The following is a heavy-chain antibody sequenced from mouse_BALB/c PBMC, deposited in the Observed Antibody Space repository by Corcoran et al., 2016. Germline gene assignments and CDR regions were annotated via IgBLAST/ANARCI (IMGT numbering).Heavy chain of an antibody. CDR2: INTYTGEP. J-gene: IGHJ4*01. CDR1: RYTFPNYG. V-gene: IGHV9-3-1*01. CDR3: ASMVTTYYAMDY. Sequence: QIQLVQYGPELKKPGETVKISCKVSRYTFPNYGMYWVKQAPGKGLKWIGWINTYTGEPTYADDFKGRFAFSLETSASTAYLQINNLKNEDTATYVCASMVTTYYAMDYWGQGTSVTVSS. D-gene: IGHD2-1*01.